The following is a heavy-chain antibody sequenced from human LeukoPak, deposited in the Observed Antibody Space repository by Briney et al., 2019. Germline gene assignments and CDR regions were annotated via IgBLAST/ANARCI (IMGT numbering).Heavy chain of an antibody. J-gene: IGHJ6*02. CDR2: ISYDGSNK. CDR3: ARDLADGDYYYHGMHV. CDR1: GFTFSSFD. Sequence: GGSLRLSCAASGFTFSSFDMHWVRQAPGKGLEWVAVISYDGSNKYYADSVKGRFTISRDNSKNSLFVQMNSLRPEDTAVYYCARDLADGDYYYHGMHVWGQGTTVTVSS. D-gene: IGHD4-17*01. V-gene: IGHV3-30-3*01.